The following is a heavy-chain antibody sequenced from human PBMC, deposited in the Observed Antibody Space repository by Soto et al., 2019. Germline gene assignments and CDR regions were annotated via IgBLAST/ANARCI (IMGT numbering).Heavy chain of an antibody. Sequence: ASVKVSCKASGGTFSSYAISWVRQAPGQGLEWMGGIIPIFGTANYAQKFQGRVTITADKSTSTAYMELSSLRSEDTAVYYCARRPHYDILTGYYAPFDYWGQGTLVTVSS. CDR3: ARRPHYDILTGYYAPFDY. D-gene: IGHD3-9*01. J-gene: IGHJ4*02. V-gene: IGHV1-69*06. CDR2: IIPIFGTA. CDR1: GGTFSSYA.